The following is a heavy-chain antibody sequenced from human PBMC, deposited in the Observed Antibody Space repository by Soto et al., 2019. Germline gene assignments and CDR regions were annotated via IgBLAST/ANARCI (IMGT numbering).Heavy chain of an antibody. D-gene: IGHD6-19*01. Sequence: PSQTLSLPCAISGDSVSSNTAAWNWIRSSPSRGLEWLGRTYYRSNWRHDYAVSVKSRITVNPDTSKNHFSLQLNSVTPDDTVVYYCARGVAGSGFDLWGQGTLVTVSS. J-gene: IGHJ4*02. CDR2: TYYRSNWRH. V-gene: IGHV6-1*01. CDR1: GDSVSSNTAA. CDR3: ARGVAGSGFDL.